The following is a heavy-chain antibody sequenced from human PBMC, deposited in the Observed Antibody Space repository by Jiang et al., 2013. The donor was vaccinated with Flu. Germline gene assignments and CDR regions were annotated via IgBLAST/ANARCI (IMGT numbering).Heavy chain of an antibody. J-gene: IGHJ5*02. V-gene: IGHV4-34*01. CDR3: ARRGTTVFRPNWFDP. Sequence: VLLKPSETLSLTCAVYGGSFSGYYWSWIRQPPGKGLEWIGEINHSGSTNYNPSLKSRVTISVDTSKNQFSLKLSSVTAADTAVYYCARRGTTVFRPNWFDPWGQGTLVTVSS. D-gene: IGHD1-7*01. CDR1: GGSFSGYY. CDR2: INHSGST.